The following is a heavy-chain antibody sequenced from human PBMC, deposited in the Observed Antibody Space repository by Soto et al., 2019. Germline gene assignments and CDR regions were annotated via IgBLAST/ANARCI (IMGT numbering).Heavy chain of an antibody. CDR3: ARRPNSDSFDS. V-gene: IGHV2-5*02. Sequence: QITLKESGPTLVKPTQTLTLTCTFSGFSLSTTGVSVGWIRQPPGKALEWLALIYWDDDKRYSPSLRTRLTVTKDTSKNQVVLTMTNMDPVDTSTYYCARRPNSDSFDSWGQGTLVTVSS. D-gene: IGHD2-21*01. CDR1: GFSLSTTGVS. CDR2: IYWDDDK. J-gene: IGHJ4*02.